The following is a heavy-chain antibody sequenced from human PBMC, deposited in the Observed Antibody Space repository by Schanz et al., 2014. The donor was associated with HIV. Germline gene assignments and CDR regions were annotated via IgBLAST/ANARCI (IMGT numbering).Heavy chain of an antibody. V-gene: IGHV3-30*18. J-gene: IGHJ6*02. CDR1: GFTFSIYS. Sequence: VQLEESGGGLVKPGGSLRLSCAASGFTFSIYSMNWVRQAPGKGLEWLAVISYDGRNKKFANSVKGRFTISRDNSKNTVYLQAKSLRPEDTAVYYCAKDRNQYDSRYIGKGNYYYYYGMDVWGQGTTVTVSS. CDR2: ISYDGRNK. CDR3: AKDRNQYDSRYIGKGNYYYYYGMDV. D-gene: IGHD3-22*01.